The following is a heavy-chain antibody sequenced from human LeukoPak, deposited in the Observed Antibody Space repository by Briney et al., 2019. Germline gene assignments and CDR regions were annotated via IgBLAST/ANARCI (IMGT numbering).Heavy chain of an antibody. CDR1: GYTFTSYG. V-gene: IGHV1-18*01. CDR2: ISAYTGNT. J-gene: IGHJ4*02. Sequence: GASVKVSCKASGYTFTSYGISWVRQAPGQGLEWMGWISAYTGNTNYAQKLQGRVTMTTDTSTSTAYMELRSLRSDDTAVYYCARDNQADYYDSSGYYYWGQGTLVTVSS. CDR3: ARDNQADYYDSSGYYY. D-gene: IGHD3-22*01.